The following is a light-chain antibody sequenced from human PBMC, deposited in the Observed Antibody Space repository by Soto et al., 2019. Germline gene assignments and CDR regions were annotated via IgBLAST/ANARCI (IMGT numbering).Light chain of an antibody. V-gene: IGKV3-15*01. Sequence: EIVMTQSPATLSVSPGERATLSCRASQSVSSNLAWYQQNPGQAPRLLIYGASTRSTGIPARFSGSGSGTEFTLPIISLQAEDYAVYYYQQYNNWPPWTFGQGTKVEIK. CDR2: GAS. J-gene: IGKJ1*01. CDR1: QSVSSN. CDR3: QQYNNWPPWT.